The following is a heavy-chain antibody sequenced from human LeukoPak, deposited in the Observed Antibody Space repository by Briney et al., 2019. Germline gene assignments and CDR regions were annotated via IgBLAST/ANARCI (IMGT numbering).Heavy chain of an antibody. V-gene: IGHV3-30*02. Sequence: GGSLRLSCAASGFTFSSYGMHWVRQAPGKGLEWVAFIRYDGSNKYYADSVKGRFTISRDNSKNTLYLQMNSLRAEDTAVYYCAKGPIYSSGWYGVDPWGQGTLVTVSS. CDR2: IRYDGSNK. CDR3: AKGPIYSSGWYGVDP. D-gene: IGHD6-19*01. CDR1: GFTFSSYG. J-gene: IGHJ5*02.